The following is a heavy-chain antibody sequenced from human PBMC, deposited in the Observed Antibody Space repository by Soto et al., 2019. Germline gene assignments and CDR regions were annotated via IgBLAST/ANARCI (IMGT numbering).Heavy chain of an antibody. CDR3: AKDSSHCISTSCYAYYYYYMDV. V-gene: IGHV3-23*01. CDR2: ISGSGGST. Sequence: PGGSLRLSCAASGFTFSSYAMSWVRQAPGKGLEWVSAISGSGGSTYYADSVKGRFTISRDNSKNTLYLQMNSLRAEDTAVYYCAKDSSHCISTSCYAYYYYYMDVWSKGTTVTVCS. D-gene: IGHD2-2*01. J-gene: IGHJ6*03. CDR1: GFTFSSYA.